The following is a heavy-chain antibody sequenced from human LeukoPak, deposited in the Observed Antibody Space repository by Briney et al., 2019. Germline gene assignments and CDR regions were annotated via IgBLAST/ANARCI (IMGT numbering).Heavy chain of an antibody. Sequence: PSETLSLTCAVYDGSFSGYYWSWIRQPPGKGLEWIGDVNLAGSTNYTPSLKSRVTISVDTSKSQVSLKLSSVTAAVTAVYYCARERRLWSGGYYGLDVWGQGTTVTVSS. CDR3: ARERRLWSGGYYGLDV. CDR1: DGSFSGYY. J-gene: IGHJ6*02. CDR2: VNLAGST. V-gene: IGHV4-34*01. D-gene: IGHD3-3*01.